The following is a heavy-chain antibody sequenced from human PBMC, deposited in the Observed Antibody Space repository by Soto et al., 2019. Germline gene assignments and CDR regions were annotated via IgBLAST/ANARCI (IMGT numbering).Heavy chain of an antibody. J-gene: IGHJ4*02. CDR1: GGSISSGTYY. Sequence: QLQLQESGPGLVKPSETLSLTCTVSGGSISSGTYYWGWIRQPPGKGLEWIGSIYYSGSTYYNPSLKSRVTMSVDTSKNQFSLKLSSVTAADTAVYYCARIYYYDFWSGYGDYWGQGTLVTVSS. CDR2: IYYSGST. CDR3: ARIYYYDFWSGYGDY. D-gene: IGHD3-3*01. V-gene: IGHV4-39*01.